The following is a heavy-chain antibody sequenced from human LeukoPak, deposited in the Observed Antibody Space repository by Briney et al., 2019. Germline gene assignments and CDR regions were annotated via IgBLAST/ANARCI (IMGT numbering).Heavy chain of an antibody. CDR2: LIWTSDTA. CDR3: ATAHQFSFQA. CDR1: GFTFRTYD. Sequence: GGSLRLSCAASGFTFRTYDMTWVRQAPGQGLQWVSLIWTSDTASYADSVKGRVTIYRDNSANTLYLQMNSLGVEDTAVYYCATAHQFSFQAWGQGTVVTVSS. V-gene: IGHV3-23*01. J-gene: IGHJ1*01. D-gene: IGHD2-2*01.